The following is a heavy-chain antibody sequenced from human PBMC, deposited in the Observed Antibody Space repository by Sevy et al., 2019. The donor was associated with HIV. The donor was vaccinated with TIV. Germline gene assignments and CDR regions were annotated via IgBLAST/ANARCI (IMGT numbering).Heavy chain of an antibody. J-gene: IGHJ6*02. CDR1: GGSFSGYY. CDR3: ARGLGGSGSPYYYHYGMDV. V-gene: IGHV4-34*01. Sequence: SETLSLTCAVYGGSFSGYYWSWIRQPPGKGLEWIGEINHSGSTNYNPSLKSRVTISVDTSKNQFSLKLSSVTAADTAVYYCARGLGGSGSPYYYHYGMDVWGQGTTVTVSS. D-gene: IGHD3-10*01. CDR2: INHSGST.